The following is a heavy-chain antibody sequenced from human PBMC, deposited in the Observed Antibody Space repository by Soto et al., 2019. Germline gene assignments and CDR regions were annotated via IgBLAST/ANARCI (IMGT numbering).Heavy chain of an antibody. CDR3: ARSKYYYDSSGWEDYFDY. CDR2: IYWDDDK. CDR1: GFSLSTSGVG. V-gene: IGHV2-5*02. J-gene: IGHJ4*02. Sequence: QITLKESGPTLVKPTQPLTLTCTFSGFSLSTSGVGVGWIRQPPGKALEWLALIYWDDDKRYSPSLKSRLTIPKDTSKNQVVLTMTNMDPVDTATYYCARSKYYYDSSGWEDYFDYWGQGTLVTVSS. D-gene: IGHD3-22*01.